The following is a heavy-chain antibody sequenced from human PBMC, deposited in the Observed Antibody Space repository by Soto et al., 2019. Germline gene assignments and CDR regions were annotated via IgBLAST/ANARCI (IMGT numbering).Heavy chain of an antibody. CDR1: GGPLGPDY. CDR3: ARGGTWPTRFDP. J-gene: IGHJ5*02. V-gene: IGHV4-34*01. CDR2: VRYHGAT. Sequence: PSETLSLTCADYGGPLGPDYCSWIRQSPGRGLEWIGEVRYHGATNYNPSLRGRATVSVDMSKNQFSLKLTSLTAADTAVYYCARGGTWPTRFDPWGPGTLVTVSS. D-gene: IGHD1-1*01.